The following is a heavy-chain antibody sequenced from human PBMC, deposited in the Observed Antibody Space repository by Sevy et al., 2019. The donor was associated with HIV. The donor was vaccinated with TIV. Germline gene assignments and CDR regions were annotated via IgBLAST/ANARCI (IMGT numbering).Heavy chain of an antibody. D-gene: IGHD4-4*01. CDR2: IYYSGST. CDR3: ARLNSNHFDY. V-gene: IGHV4-39*01. Sequence: SETLSLTCTVSGGSISSSSYYLGWIRQPPGKGLEWIGNIYYSGSTYYNPSLTSRVTISVDTAKNQFSLKLSSVTAADTAVYYCARLNSNHFDYWGQGALVTVSS. J-gene: IGHJ4*02. CDR1: GGSISSSSYY.